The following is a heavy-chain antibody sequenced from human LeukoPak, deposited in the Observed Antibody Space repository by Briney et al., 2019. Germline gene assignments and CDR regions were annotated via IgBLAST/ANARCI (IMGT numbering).Heavy chain of an antibody. J-gene: IGHJ4*02. V-gene: IGHV3-7*03. Sequence: PGGSLRLSCAASGFAFSSYAMSWVRQAPGKGLEWVANIKPDGTTKFYVDSVKGRFTISRDNALNSLYLQMNSLRAEDTAIYYCARSIPYGTTWYGRSDYWGQGTLVTVPS. CDR1: GFAFSSYA. D-gene: IGHD6-13*01. CDR3: ARSIPYGTTWYGRSDY. CDR2: IKPDGTTK.